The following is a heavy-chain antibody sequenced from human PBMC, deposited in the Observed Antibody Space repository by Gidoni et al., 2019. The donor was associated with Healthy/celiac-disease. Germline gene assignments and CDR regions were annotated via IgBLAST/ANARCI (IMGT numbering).Heavy chain of an antibody. CDR1: GYTFTSYD. D-gene: IGHD3-22*01. Sequence: QVPLVQSGAEVKKPGASVKVSCKASGYTFTSYDINWVRKATGPGLEWMGWMKPNSGNTGYAQKFQGRVTMTRNTSISTAYMELSSLRSEDTAVYYGATRKPYYYDSSGYYLSAEGSYGMDVWGQGTTVTVSS. J-gene: IGHJ6*02. CDR3: ATRKPYYYDSSGYYLSAEGSYGMDV. V-gene: IGHV1-8*02. CDR2: MKPNSGNT.